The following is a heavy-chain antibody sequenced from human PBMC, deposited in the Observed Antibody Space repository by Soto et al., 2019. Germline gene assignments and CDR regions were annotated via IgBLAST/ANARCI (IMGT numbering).Heavy chain of an antibody. Sequence: EVQLLESGGGLVQPGGSLRLSCAASGFTFSNYAMSWVRQAPGKGLEWVSGISGSRGTTYYADSVKGRFTISRDNSKNMLYLQMSSLRAEDTAIYYCAKKGADEGFDPWGQGTLVTVSS. CDR2: ISGSRGTT. J-gene: IGHJ5*02. V-gene: IGHV3-23*01. D-gene: IGHD1-26*01. CDR3: AKKGADEGFDP. CDR1: GFTFSNYA.